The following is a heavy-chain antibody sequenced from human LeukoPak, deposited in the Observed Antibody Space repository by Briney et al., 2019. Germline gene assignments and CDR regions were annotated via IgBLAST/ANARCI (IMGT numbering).Heavy chain of an antibody. CDR1: GFNFDSFG. Sequence: ASVKVSCKASGFNFDSFGITWLRQAPGHGLEWMGFFSAYTGEANYAPRLQGRVTMTRDTSTNTAFLHLRSLRSDDTAAYYCARDTPESSAWYFWGQGTLITVSS. CDR3: ARDTPESSAWYF. J-gene: IGHJ4*02. CDR2: FSAYTGEA. D-gene: IGHD3-22*01. V-gene: IGHV1-18*01.